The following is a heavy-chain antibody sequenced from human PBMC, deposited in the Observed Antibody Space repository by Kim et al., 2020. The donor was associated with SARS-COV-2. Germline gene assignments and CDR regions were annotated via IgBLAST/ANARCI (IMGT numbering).Heavy chain of an antibody. D-gene: IGHD6-19*01. J-gene: IGHJ4*02. CDR2: MREDGTEK. V-gene: IGHV3-7*01. Sequence: GGSLRLSCAASGFTFRDYYMTWVRQAPGKGLEWLAHMREDGTEKYRVDSVKGRFTISRDNAKNSLYLQMNSLRAEDTAVYYCARDTGWYHLDYWGQGTLVNVSS. CDR3: ARDTGWYHLDY. CDR1: GFTFRDYY.